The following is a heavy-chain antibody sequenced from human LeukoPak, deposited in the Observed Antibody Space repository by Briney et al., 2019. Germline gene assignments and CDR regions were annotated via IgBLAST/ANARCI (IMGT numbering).Heavy chain of an antibody. CDR3: ARSLGHYYGSGSYWYWFDP. CDR1: GYTFTSYG. V-gene: IGHV1-18*04. J-gene: IGHJ5*02. CDR2: ISAYNGNT. D-gene: IGHD3-10*01. Sequence: ASVKVSCKASGYTFTSYGISWVRQAPGQGLEWMGWISAYNGNTNYAQKLQGRVTMTTDTSTSTAYMELRSLRSDDTAVYYCARSLGHYYGSGSYWYWFDPWGQGTLVTVS.